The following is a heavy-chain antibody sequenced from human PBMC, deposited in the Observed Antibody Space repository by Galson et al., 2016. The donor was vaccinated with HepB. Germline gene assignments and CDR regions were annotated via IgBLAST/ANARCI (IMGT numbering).Heavy chain of an antibody. D-gene: IGHD3-3*02. Sequence: SVKVSCKASGYTFTSYYVNWVRQAPGQGLEWMGAINPRGGGTTYAQKFQGRVTLIRDTSTSTTYMELSSLRSEDTAVYFCARDRDAFMASYYYYAMDVWGQGTTVIVSS. CDR3: ARDRDAFMASYYYYAMDV. CDR2: INPRGGGT. J-gene: IGHJ6*01. CDR1: GYTFTSYY. V-gene: IGHV1-46*01.